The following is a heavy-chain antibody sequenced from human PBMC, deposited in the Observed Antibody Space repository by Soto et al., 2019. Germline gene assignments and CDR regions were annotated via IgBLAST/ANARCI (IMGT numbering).Heavy chain of an antibody. CDR1: GGSMTTGDQY. Sequence: PSETLSLTCTVPGGSMTTGDQYWTWIRHRPGEGLEWFGYINHRGSLYYNPSLESRVSMSVDTSKNQFSLNLSSVTAADTAVYYCARERPQRQGRNMDVWGQGTTVTVSS. D-gene: IGHD1-1*01. V-gene: IGHV4-31*03. CDR3: ARERPQRQGRNMDV. CDR2: INHRGSL. J-gene: IGHJ6*02.